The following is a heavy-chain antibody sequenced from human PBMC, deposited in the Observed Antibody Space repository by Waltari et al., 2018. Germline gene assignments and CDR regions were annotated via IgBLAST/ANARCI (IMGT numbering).Heavy chain of an antibody. CDR2: IYHSGST. V-gene: IGHV4-38-2*01. CDR3: ARHGGSDLDAFDI. Sequence: QVQLQESGPGLVKPSETLSLTCAVSGYSISSGYYWGWIRQPPGKGLEWIGSIYHSGSTYYNPSLKSRVTISVDTSKNQFSLKLSSVTAADTAVYYCARHGGSDLDAFDIWGQGTMVTVSS. J-gene: IGHJ3*02. D-gene: IGHD3-16*01. CDR1: GYSISSGYY.